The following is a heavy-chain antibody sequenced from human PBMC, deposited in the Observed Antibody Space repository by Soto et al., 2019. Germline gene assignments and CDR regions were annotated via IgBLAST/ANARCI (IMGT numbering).Heavy chain of an antibody. Sequence: GGPLRLSCAASGFTFSSYAMSWVRQAPGKGLEWVSAISGSGGSTYYADSVKGRFTISRDNSKNTLYLQMNSLRAEDTAVYYCAKEGYSSGWPLDAFDIWGQGTMVTVSS. V-gene: IGHV3-23*01. D-gene: IGHD6-19*01. CDR2: ISGSGGST. CDR3: AKEGYSSGWPLDAFDI. J-gene: IGHJ3*02. CDR1: GFTFSSYA.